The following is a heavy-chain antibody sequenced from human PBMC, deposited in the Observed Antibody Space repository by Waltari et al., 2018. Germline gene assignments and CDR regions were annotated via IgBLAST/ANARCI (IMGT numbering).Heavy chain of an antibody. D-gene: IGHD1-26*01. J-gene: IGHJ4*02. Sequence: QVQLQQWGAGLLKPSETLSLTCAVYGGSFSGYYWSWIRQPPGKGLEWIGEINLSGSSNYNPSPKSRVTISVDTSKNQCSLKLSSVTAADTAVYYCAGGYKVGASDWGQGTLVTVSS. V-gene: IGHV4-34*01. CDR3: AGGYKVGASD. CDR1: GGSFSGYY. CDR2: INLSGSS.